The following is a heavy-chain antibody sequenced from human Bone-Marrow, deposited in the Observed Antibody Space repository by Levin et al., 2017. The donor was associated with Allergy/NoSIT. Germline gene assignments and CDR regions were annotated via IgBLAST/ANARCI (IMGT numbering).Heavy chain of an antibody. V-gene: IGHV3-15*01. Sequence: NPGGSLRLSCAASGFIFSDAWMTWVRQAPGKGLEWVGRSKGKDDGETTDYAAAVEGRFTILRDDSRKTMYLQLNGLKTADTSKYFCALMTNYEAVEWGQGTQVTVTS. CDR1: GFIFSDAW. J-gene: IGHJ1*01. CDR2: SKGKDDGETT. D-gene: IGHD3-16*01. CDR3: ALMTNYEAVE.